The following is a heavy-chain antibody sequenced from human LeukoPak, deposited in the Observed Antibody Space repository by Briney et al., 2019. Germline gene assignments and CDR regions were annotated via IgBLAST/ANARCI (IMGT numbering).Heavy chain of an antibody. Sequence: GESLKISCKGSGYSFTSYWIGWVRQMPGKGLELMGIIYPGDSDTRHSPSFQGQVTISADKSISTAYLQWSSLKASDTAMYYCARSVAVAGPGGAFDIWGQGTMVTVSS. CDR2: IYPGDSDT. J-gene: IGHJ3*02. V-gene: IGHV5-51*01. CDR1: GYSFTSYW. D-gene: IGHD6-19*01. CDR3: ARSVAVAGPGGAFDI.